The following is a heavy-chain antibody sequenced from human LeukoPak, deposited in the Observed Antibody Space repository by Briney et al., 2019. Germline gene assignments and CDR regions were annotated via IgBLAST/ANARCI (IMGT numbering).Heavy chain of an antibody. CDR2: ISSSGSTI. J-gene: IGHJ4*02. Sequence: GGSLRLSCAASGFTFSDYYMSWIRQAPGKGLEWVSYISSSGSTIYYADSVKGRFTISRDNAKNSLYLQMNSLRAEDTAVYYCARNLKVLLWFGELSGPDYWGQGTLVTVSS. D-gene: IGHD3-10*01. V-gene: IGHV3-11*04. CDR1: GFTFSDYY. CDR3: ARNLKVLLWFGELSGPDY.